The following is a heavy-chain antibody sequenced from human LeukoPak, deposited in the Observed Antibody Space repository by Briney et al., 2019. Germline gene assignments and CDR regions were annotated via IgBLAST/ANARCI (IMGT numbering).Heavy chain of an antibody. CDR1: GFTFSSYG. Sequence: GGSLRLSCAASGFTFSSYGMHWVRQAPGKGLEWVAVISYDGSNKYYADSVKGRFTISRDNSKNTLYLQMNSLRAEDTAVYYCAKEADYDILTGLKPLDYWGQGTLVTVSS. D-gene: IGHD3-9*01. J-gene: IGHJ4*02. V-gene: IGHV3-30*18. CDR3: AKEADYDILTGLKPLDY. CDR2: ISYDGSNK.